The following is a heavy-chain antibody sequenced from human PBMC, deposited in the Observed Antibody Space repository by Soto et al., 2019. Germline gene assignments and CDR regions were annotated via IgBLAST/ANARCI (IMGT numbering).Heavy chain of an antibody. J-gene: IGHJ4*02. Sequence: SEPQSHPCTVSGGTSSSYYWRWILQPQGKGLEWIGYIYYSGSTNYNPSLKSRVTISVDTSKNQFSLKLSSVTAADTAVYYCAGHQELHDYGDYYFDYWGQGTLVTVSS. CDR1: GGTSSSYY. CDR2: IYYSGST. CDR3: AGHQELHDYGDYYFDY. D-gene: IGHD4-17*01. V-gene: IGHV4-59*08.